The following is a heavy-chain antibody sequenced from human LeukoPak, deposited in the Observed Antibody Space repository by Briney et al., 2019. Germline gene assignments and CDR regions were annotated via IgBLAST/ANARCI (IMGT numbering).Heavy chain of an antibody. Sequence: GGSLRLSCAASGFTFSSYGMHWVRQAPGKGLEWVAVISYVGSKKYYADSVKGRFTISRDNSKNTLYLQMNSLRAEDTAVYYCARPVDYNAGDFWGQGTLVTVSS. J-gene: IGHJ4*02. D-gene: IGHD5-12*01. CDR1: GFTFSSYG. CDR2: ISYVGSKK. CDR3: ARPVDYNAGDF. V-gene: IGHV3-30*03.